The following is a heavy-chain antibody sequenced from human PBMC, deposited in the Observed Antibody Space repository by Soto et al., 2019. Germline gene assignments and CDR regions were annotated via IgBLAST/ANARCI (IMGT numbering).Heavy chain of an antibody. D-gene: IGHD4-17*01. Sequence: EVQLVESGGGLVQPGRSLRLSCAASGFTFDDYAMHWVRQAPGKGLEWVSGISWNSGSIGYAVSVKGRCTIARDNARYSLYLQMNSLRAEDTALYYCAKEKGYGDYSCDAFDIWGHGTIVPVSS. V-gene: IGHV3-9*01. CDR1: GFTFDDYA. J-gene: IGHJ3*02. CDR3: AKEKGYGDYSCDAFDI. CDR2: ISWNSGSI.